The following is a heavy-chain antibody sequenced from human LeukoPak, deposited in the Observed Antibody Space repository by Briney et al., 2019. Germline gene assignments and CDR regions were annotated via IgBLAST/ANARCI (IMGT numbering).Heavy chain of an antibody. J-gene: IGHJ4*02. Sequence: GGSLRLSCAAFGFTFSSDWVNWVRQAPGKGLVWVSRIKTDGSSTSYADSVKGRFTISRDNAKNTLYLQMNSLRAEDTAVYYCAREHYSGYDSYFDYWGQGALVTVSS. V-gene: IGHV3-74*01. CDR2: IKTDGSST. CDR3: AREHYSGYDSYFDY. CDR1: GFTFSSDW. D-gene: IGHD5-12*01.